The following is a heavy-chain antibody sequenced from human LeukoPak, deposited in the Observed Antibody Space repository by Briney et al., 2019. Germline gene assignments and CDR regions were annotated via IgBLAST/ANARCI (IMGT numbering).Heavy chain of an antibody. CDR2: VTSSSGYT. V-gene: IGHV3-11*05. D-gene: IGHD1-14*01. CDR1: GGSFSGYY. J-gene: IGHJ4*02. CDR3: ARVEKWTNLVRYYFDN. Sequence: LSLTCAVYGGSFSGYYWSWIRQPPGKGLEWISFVTSSSGYTYSADSVKGRFIISRDNAKNSLYLQMNSLRVEDTAVYFCARVEKWTNLVRYYFDNWGQGTLVTVAS.